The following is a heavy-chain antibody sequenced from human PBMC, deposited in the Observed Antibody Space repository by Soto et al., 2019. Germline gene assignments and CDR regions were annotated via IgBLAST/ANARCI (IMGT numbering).Heavy chain of an antibody. CDR2: IACCGGST. CDR3: AKEKFSTSTYYPCAMDV. CDR1: GFPFRDYA. V-gene: IGHV3-23*01. J-gene: IGHJ6*02. Sequence: EVQLLESGGGLVQPGGSLRLSCAASGFPFRDYAMSWVRQAPGKGLEWVSVIACCGGSTYSADFVRGRFTISRDSSKNTLYLQINKLRSEDTAIYYCAKEKFSTSTYYPCAMDVWGQGTTVTVSS. D-gene: IGHD6-6*01.